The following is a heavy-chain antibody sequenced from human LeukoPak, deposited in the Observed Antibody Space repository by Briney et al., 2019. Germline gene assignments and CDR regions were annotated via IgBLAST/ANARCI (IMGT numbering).Heavy chain of an antibody. CDR2: IKQDGSEK. D-gene: IGHD3-16*02. CDR3: AREGGYDYVWGSYRNCFDY. J-gene: IGHJ4*02. CDR1: GFTFSNAW. V-gene: IGHV3-7*01. Sequence: LPGGSLRLSCAASGFTFSNAWMSWVRQAPGKGLEWVANIKQDGSEKYYVDSVKGRFTISRDNAKNSLYLQMNSLRAEDTAVYYCAREGGYDYVWGSYRNCFDYWGQGTLVTVSS.